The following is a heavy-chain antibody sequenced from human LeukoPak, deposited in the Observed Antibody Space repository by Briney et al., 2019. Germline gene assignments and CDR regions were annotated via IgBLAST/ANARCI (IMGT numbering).Heavy chain of an antibody. V-gene: IGHV3-74*01. D-gene: IGHD5-12*01. Sequence: GGSLRLSRAASGFNFSSYWMHWVRPAPGKGLVRISRINYDGTTTSYADSVKGRFTISRDNAKNTLYLQMNSLRAEATAAFYCGRGRPRGYSGYVIDYWGQGTPITVSS. CDR3: GRGRPRGYSGYVIDY. J-gene: IGHJ4*02. CDR1: GFNFSSYW. CDR2: INYDGTTT.